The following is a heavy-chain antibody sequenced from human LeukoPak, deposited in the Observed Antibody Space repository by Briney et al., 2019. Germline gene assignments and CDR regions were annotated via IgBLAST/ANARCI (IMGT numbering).Heavy chain of an antibody. CDR2: INPSGGST. Sequence: ASVKVSCKASGYTFASYAMNWVRQAPGQGLEWMGIINPSGGSTSYAQKFQGIVTMTRDMSTSTVYMELSSLRSEDTAVYYCARSGRLGDAFDIWGQGTMVTVSS. CDR3: ARSGRLGDAFDI. J-gene: IGHJ3*02. D-gene: IGHD3-16*01. V-gene: IGHV1-46*01. CDR1: GYTFASYA.